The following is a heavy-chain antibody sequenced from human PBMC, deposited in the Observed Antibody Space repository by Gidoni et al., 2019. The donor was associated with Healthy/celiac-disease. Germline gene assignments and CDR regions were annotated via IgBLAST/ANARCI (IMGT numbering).Heavy chain of an antibody. CDR1: GFTFSGSA. Sequence: EVQLVVSGGGLVQPGGSLKLSCAASGFTFSGSAMHWGRQASGKGLEWFGRSRSKANSDATAYAASVKGRFTISRDDSKNTAYLQMNSLKTEDTAVYYGTSHRGDYYGSGSYSGLDYWGQGTLVTVSS. CDR3: TSHRGDYYGSGSYSGLDY. V-gene: IGHV3-73*02. D-gene: IGHD3-10*01. J-gene: IGHJ4*02. CDR2: SRSKANSDAT.